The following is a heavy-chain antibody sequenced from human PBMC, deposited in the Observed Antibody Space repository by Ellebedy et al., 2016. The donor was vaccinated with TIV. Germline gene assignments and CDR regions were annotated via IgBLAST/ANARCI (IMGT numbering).Heavy chain of an antibody. J-gene: IGHJ4*02. D-gene: IGHD5-18*01. CDR2: INLAGDYT. CDR1: RFTFSDYY. CDR3: ARVPDSYGGKADY. V-gene: IGHV3-11*06. Sequence: PGGSLRLSCAASRFTFSDYYVTWIRQAPGKGLECVSYINLAGDYTYYADSVKGRFTISRDNAHSSLYLQMSSLRAADTAVYYCARVPDSYGGKADYWGQGTLVTVSS.